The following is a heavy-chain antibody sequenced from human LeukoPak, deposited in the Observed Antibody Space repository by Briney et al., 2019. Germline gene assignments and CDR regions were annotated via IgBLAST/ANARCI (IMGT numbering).Heavy chain of an antibody. CDR3: ARVRYYWVYYFDY. D-gene: IGHD3-10*01. CDR2: IRYDGSNK. CDR1: GFTFSSYG. V-gene: IGHV3-30*02. Sequence: GGSLRLSCAASGFTFSSYGMHWVRQAPGKGLEWVAFIRYDGSNKYYADSVKGRFTISRDNSKNTLYLQMNSLRAEDTAVYYCARVRYYWVYYFDYWGQGTLVTVSS. J-gene: IGHJ4*02.